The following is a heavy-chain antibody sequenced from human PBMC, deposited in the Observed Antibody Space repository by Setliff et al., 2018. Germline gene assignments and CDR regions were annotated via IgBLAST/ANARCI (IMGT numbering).Heavy chain of an antibody. CDR3: ARYLAGEVGISGWFDP. D-gene: IGHD1-26*01. V-gene: IGHV4-38-2*01. CDR2: IYHSGIV. CDR1: GYSISSAYY. J-gene: IGHJ5*02. Sequence: SETLSLTCAVSGYSISSAYYWGWIRQPPGKGLEWIGSIYHSGIVYYNPSLRSRVIMSVDTSKYQVSLDLTSVTAADTAVYYCARYLAGEVGISGWFDPWGQGILVTVSS.